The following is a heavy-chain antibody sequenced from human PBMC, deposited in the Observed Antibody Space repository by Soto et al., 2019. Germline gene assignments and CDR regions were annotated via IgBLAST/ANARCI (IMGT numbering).Heavy chain of an antibody. V-gene: IGHV4-34*01. J-gene: IGHJ6*03. Sequence: SETLSLTCAVYGGSFSGYYWSWIRQPPGKGLEWIGEINHSGSTNYNPSLKSRVTISVDTSKNQFSLKLSSVTAADTAVYYCARWLVNFDWSLVGFGDYYYYYMDVWGKGTTVTVSS. CDR1: GGSFSGYY. CDR2: INHSGST. D-gene: IGHD3-9*01. CDR3: ARWLVNFDWSLVGFGDYYYYYMDV.